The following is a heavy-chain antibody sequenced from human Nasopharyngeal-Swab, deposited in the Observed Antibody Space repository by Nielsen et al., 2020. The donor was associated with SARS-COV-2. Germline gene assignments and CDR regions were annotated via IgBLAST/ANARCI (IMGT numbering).Heavy chain of an antibody. V-gene: IGHV3-7*01. J-gene: IGHJ6*04. D-gene: IGHD6-13*01. CDR1: GFTFSSYW. CDR2: IKQDGSEK. Sequence: GESLKISCEASGFTFSSYWMSSVSQAPGKGLEWGANIKQDGSEKFYVDSVKGRFTISRDNAKNSLYLQMNSLRAEDTAVYYCARGYSSPDVWGKGTTVTVSS. CDR3: ARGYSSPDV.